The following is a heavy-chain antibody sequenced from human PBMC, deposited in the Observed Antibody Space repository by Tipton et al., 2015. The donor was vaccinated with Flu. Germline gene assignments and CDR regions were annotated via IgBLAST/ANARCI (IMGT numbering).Heavy chain of an antibody. J-gene: IGHJ4*02. CDR2: INHSGST. V-gene: IGHV4-34*01. D-gene: IGHD2-15*01. Sequence: TLSLTCSVSGGSFSGYYWTWIRQPPGKGLEWIGEINHSGSTHYSSSLKSRVTMSVDSSQNHFSLHLSSVTAADTAVYYCARVSPRRVTAIVVTMLPEGYFDYWGQGSRVTVSS. CDR3: ARVSPRRVTAIVVTMLPEGYFDY. CDR1: GGSFSGYY.